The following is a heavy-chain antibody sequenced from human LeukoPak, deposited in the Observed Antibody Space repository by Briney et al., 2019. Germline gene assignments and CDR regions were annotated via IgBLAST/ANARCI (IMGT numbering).Heavy chain of an antibody. CDR1: GFTFSSYA. CDR2: ISGSGGST. V-gene: IGHV3-23*01. D-gene: IGHD3-3*01. CDR3: AKSNNPYYDFWSGYYLLDY. J-gene: IGHJ4*02. Sequence: GGSLRLSCAASGFTFSSYAMSWVRQAPGKGLEWVSAISGSGGSTYYADSVKGRFTISRDNSKNTLYLQMNSLRAEDTAVYYCAKSNNPYYDFWSGYYLLDYWGQGTLVTVSS.